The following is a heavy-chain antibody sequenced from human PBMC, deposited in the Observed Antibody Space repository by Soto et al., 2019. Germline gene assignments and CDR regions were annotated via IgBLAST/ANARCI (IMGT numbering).Heavy chain of an antibody. CDR3: ARDQDSSGYYYSYYYYGMDV. J-gene: IGHJ6*02. Sequence: PSETLSLTCTVSGGSISSYYWSWIRQPAGKGLEWIGRIYTSGSTNYNPSLKSRVTMSVDTSKNQFSLKLSSVTAADTAVYYCARDQDSSGYYYSYYYYGMDVWGQGTTVTVYS. V-gene: IGHV4-4*07. CDR1: GGSISSYY. CDR2: IYTSGST. D-gene: IGHD3-22*01.